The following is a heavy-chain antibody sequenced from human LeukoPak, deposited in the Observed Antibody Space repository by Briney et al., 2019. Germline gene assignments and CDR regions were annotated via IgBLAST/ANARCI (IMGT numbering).Heavy chain of an antibody. CDR1: GYSISSGYY. V-gene: IGHV4-38-2*02. J-gene: IGHJ3*01. CDR2: IYHSGST. Sequence: SETLSLTCTVSGYSISSGYYWGWIRQPPGKGLEWIGSIYHSGSTSYNPSLKSRVTISVDTSKNQFSLRLISVTAADTAVYYCARATGIAAAGIVDAFDVWGQGTRVTVSS. CDR3: ARATGIAAAGIVDAFDV. D-gene: IGHD6-25*01.